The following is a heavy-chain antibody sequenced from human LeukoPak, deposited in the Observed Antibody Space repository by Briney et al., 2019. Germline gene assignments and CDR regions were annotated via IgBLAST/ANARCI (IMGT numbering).Heavy chain of an antibody. CDR2: IWYDGSEK. CDR1: GFTFRNFG. D-gene: IGHD3-3*01. Sequence: PGGSLRLSCAASGFTFRNFGMHWVRQAPGKGLEWVAVIWYDGSEKYYADSVKGRFTISRDNSKNMLYLQTNSLRAEDTAVYYCVRDRNALQFLDYWGQGTVVTVPS. J-gene: IGHJ4*02. CDR3: VRDRNALQFLDY. V-gene: IGHV3-33*01.